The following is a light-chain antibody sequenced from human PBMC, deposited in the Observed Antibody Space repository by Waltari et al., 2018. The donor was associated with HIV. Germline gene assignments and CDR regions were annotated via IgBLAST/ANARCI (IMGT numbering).Light chain of an antibody. CDR2: GAS. V-gene: IGKV3-20*01. Sequence: IVLTQSPGTLSLSLGERAPLHCRTSQTVDSSHLAWYQQKRDQPPRLLMYGASTRDTGVPDRFSGSGSGTNFTLTINTLEPEDFAVYYCQQFGSSLLSFGGGTKVEIK. CDR3: QQFGSSLLS. CDR1: QTVDSSH. J-gene: IGKJ4*01.